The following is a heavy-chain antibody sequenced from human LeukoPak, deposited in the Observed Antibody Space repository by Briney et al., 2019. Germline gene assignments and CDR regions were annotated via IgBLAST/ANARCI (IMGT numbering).Heavy chain of an antibody. CDR1: GFTFSSYA. V-gene: IGHV3-30-3*01. CDR2: ISYDGSNK. D-gene: IGHD6-13*01. Sequence: GGSLRLSCAASGFTFSSYAMHWVRQAPGKGLEWVAVISYDGSNKYYADSVKGRFTISRDNSKNTLYLQMNSLRAEDTAVYYCARFNIAAAGTDDYWGQGTLLPVSS. J-gene: IGHJ4*02. CDR3: ARFNIAAAGTDDY.